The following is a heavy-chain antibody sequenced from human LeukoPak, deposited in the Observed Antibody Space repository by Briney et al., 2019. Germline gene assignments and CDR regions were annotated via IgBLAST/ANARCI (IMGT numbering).Heavy chain of an antibody. D-gene: IGHD6-19*01. Sequence: GGSLRLSCAASGFTFSDFDLNWVRQAPGKGLEWVSYISGSSRTTYYTDSVKGRFTISRDNAKNSLHLQMNSLRAEDTAVYYCARPTTSGLYSHWGQGTMVTVSS. V-gene: IGHV3-48*01. CDR2: ISGSSRTT. J-gene: IGHJ3*01. CDR3: ARPTTSGLYSH. CDR1: GFTFSDFD.